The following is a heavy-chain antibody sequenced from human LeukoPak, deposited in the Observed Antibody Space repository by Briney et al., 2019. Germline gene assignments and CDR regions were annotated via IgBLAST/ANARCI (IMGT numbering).Heavy chain of an antibody. V-gene: IGHV4-38-2*01. Sequence: SETLSLTCAVSGYSISSGYYWGWIRQPPGKGLAWIGSIYHSGSTYYKPSLKSRVTISVDTSKDQFSLKLSSVTAADTAVYYCARHPDGYSSSWYSSPWGQGTLVTVSS. J-gene: IGHJ5*02. CDR2: IYHSGST. CDR3: ARHPDGYSSSWYSSP. CDR1: GYSISSGYY. D-gene: IGHD6-13*01.